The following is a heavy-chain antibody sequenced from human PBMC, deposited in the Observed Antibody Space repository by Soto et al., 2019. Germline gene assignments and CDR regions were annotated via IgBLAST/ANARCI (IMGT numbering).Heavy chain of an antibody. CDR1: GYTFSDYY. J-gene: IGHJ5*02. CDR2: INPSGGST. V-gene: IGHV1-46*01. CDR3: ARASRLRYFDWLFDSNWFDP. Sequence: GASVKVSCKAGGYTFSDYYIQWVRQAPGQGLEWMGIINPSGGSTSYAQKFQGRVTMTRDTSTSTVYMELSSLRSEDTAVYYCARASRLRYFDWLFDSNWFDPWGQGTLVTVSS. D-gene: IGHD3-9*01.